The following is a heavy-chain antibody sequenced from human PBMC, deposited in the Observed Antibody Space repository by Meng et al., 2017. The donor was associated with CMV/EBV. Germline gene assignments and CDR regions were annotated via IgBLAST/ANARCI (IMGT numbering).Heavy chain of an antibody. CDR3: ARAVVVPAAIDY. CDR2: IYYSGST. V-gene: IGHV4-59*01. CDR1: GGSISSYY. J-gene: IGHJ4*02. Sequence: SETLSLTCPVSGGSISSYYWSWIRQPPGKGLEWIGYIYYSGSTNYNPSLKSRVTISVDTSKNQFSLKLSSVTAADPAVYYCARAVVVPAAIDYWGQGTLVTVSS. D-gene: IGHD2-2*01.